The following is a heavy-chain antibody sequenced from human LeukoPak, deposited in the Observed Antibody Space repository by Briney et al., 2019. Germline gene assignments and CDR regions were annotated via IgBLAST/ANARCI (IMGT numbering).Heavy chain of an antibody. V-gene: IGHV4-59*01. CDR3: ARTGSWYYYFDY. CDR2: IHYSGNS. Sequence: SETLSLTCSVSGDSISSFYWNWIRQSPGKGLEWIGNIHYSGNSNYNPSLKSRVTMSIATSKNQFSLKLSSVTAADTAVYYCARTGSWYYYFDYWGQGALVTVSS. D-gene: IGHD6-13*01. CDR1: GDSISSFY. J-gene: IGHJ4*02.